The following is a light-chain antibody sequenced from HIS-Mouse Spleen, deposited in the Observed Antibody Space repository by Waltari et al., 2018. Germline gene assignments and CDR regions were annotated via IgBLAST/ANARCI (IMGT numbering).Light chain of an antibody. Sequence: QSALTQPASVSGSPGQSITISCTGTSSDVGSYNLVSWYQQHPGKAPKLMIYEGSKRPPGVSNRCAGSKSGKTASLTISGLQAEDEADYYCCSYAGSSTYVCGTGTKVTVL. CDR2: EGS. V-gene: IGLV2-23*01. J-gene: IGLJ1*01. CDR1: SSDVGSYNL. CDR3: CSYAGSSTYV.